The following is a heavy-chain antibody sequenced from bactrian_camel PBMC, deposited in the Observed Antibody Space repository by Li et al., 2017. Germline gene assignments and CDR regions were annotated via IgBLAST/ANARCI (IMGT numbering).Heavy chain of an antibody. D-gene: IGHD6*01. CDR1: GFTFTDVA. V-gene: IGHV3S31*01. Sequence: VQLVESGGGLVQPGGSLRLSCAASGFTFTDVAMSWVRQAPGRGLEWVSSISSAGSGTYYADSVKGRFTVSRDNAKKMLYLLLNDLKTEDTAMYYCATGFRDGSSSWSPASPGTQVTVS. J-gene: IGHJ4*01. CDR2: ISSAGSGT.